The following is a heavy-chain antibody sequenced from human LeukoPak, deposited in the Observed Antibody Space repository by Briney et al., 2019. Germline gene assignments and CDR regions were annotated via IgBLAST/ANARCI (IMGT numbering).Heavy chain of an antibody. D-gene: IGHD6-13*01. V-gene: IGHV4-59*01. CDR2: IYYSGST. CDR1: GGSISSYY. CDR3: ARGILAAAGRIWDY. Sequence: PSETLSLTCTVSGGSISSYYWNRIRQPPGMGLEWIGYIYYSGSTNYNPSLKSRVTISVDTSKNQFSLQLNSVTAADTAVYYCARGILAAAGRIWDYWGQGTLVTVSS. J-gene: IGHJ4*02.